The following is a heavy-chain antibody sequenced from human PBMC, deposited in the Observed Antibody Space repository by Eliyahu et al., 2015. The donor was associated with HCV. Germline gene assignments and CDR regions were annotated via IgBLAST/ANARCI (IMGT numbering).Heavy chain of an antibody. CDR1: GXPFXDYA. J-gene: IGHJ4*02. CDR3: AKDMERGYSYGYFIY. Sequence: EVQLVESGGGLVQPGRSLXLSXAAXGXPFXDYAMHWVRQAPGKGLEWVXGISWNSGSIGYADSVKGRFTISRDNAKNSLYLQMNSLRAEDTALYYCAKDMERGYSYGYFIYWGQGTLVTVSS. V-gene: IGHV3-9*01. D-gene: IGHD5-18*01. CDR2: ISWNSGSI.